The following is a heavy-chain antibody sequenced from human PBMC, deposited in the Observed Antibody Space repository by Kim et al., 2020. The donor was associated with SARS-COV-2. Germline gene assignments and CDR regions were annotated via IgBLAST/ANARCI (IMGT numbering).Heavy chain of an antibody. J-gene: IGHJ4*02. D-gene: IGHD3-16*01. CDR3: FCGGGLGSYSGDQ. CDR2: ITKDNGII. CDR1: GFTFGEYT. Sequence: GGSLRLSCVGSGFTFGEYTMMWFRQPPGKGLEWVAGITKDNGIIGNVDSARGRFIISSDNGANYMYLQMKSMRLETTALTLCFCGGGLGSYSGDQWGQGT. V-gene: IGHV3-9*01.